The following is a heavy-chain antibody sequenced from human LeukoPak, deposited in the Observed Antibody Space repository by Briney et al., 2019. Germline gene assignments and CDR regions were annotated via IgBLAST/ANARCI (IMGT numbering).Heavy chain of an antibody. J-gene: IGHJ4*02. CDR1: GFTFSSYS. D-gene: IGHD6-13*01. CDR2: ISSSSSYI. V-gene: IGHV3-21*01. Sequence: GGSLRLSCAASGFTFSSYSMNWVRQAPGKGLEWVSSISSSSSYIYYADSVKGRFTISRDNAENSLYLQMNSLRAEDTAVYYCARDRRYSSSPMGYWGQGTLVTVSS. CDR3: ARDRRYSSSPMGY.